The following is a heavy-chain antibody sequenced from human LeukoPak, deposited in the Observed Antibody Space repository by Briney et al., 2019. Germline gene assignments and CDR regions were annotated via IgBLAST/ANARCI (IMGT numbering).Heavy chain of an antibody. CDR3: AKEKAGGLVDVFEP. CDR1: GFAFSRYA. D-gene: IGHD3/OR15-3a*01. Sequence: GGSLRLFCAACGFAFSRYAMMWVRQAPGKGLEWVSTIVASYEGTFYADSVRGRFTISRDNSKGTLSLLMKSLRAEDTAVYYCAKEKAGGLVDVFEPWGQGTLVTVSS. CDR2: IVASYEGT. V-gene: IGHV3-23*01. J-gene: IGHJ5*02.